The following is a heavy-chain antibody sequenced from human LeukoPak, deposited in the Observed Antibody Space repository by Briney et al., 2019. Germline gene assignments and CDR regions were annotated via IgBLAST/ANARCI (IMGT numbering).Heavy chain of an antibody. CDR1: GGSLSSSSYY. CDR2: IYYSGST. V-gene: IGHV4-39*01. Sequence: SETLSLTCTVSGGSLSSSSYYWGWIRQPPGKGLEWIGSIYYSGSTYYNPSLKSRVTISVDTSKNQFSLNLSSVTGADTAVYYCASGQWLHTTHGGQGTLVTVSS. J-gene: IGHJ4*02. CDR3: ASGQWLHTTH. D-gene: IGHD6-19*01.